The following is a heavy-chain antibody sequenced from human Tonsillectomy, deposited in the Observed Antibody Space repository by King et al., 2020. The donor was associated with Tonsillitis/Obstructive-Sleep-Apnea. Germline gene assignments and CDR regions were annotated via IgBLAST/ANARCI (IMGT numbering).Heavy chain of an antibody. CDR2: IYYSGST. V-gene: IGHV4-31*03. D-gene: IGHD1-26*01. Sequence: QLQESGPGLVKPSQTLSLTCTVSGDSISSGGYYWSWIRQHPGKGLEWIGYIYYSGSTYYNPSLKSRVTISVDTSKNQFSLKLSSVTAADTAVYYCARDRVGATATDYAFDIWGQGTMVTVSS. J-gene: IGHJ3*02. CDR1: GDSISSGGYY. CDR3: ARDRVGATATDYAFDI.